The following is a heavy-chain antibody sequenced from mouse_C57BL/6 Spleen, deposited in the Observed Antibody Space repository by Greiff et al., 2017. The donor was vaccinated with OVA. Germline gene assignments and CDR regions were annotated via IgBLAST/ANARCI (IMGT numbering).Heavy chain of an antibody. D-gene: IGHD2-3*01. CDR1: GYSITSGYY. CDR2: ISYDGSN. J-gene: IGHJ1*03. V-gene: IGHV3-6*01. Sequence: EVKLLESGPGLVKPSQSLSLTCSVTGYSITSGYYWNWIRQFPGNKLEWMGYISYDGSNNYNPSLKNRISITRDTSKNQFFLKLNSVTTEDTATDYCARDPDGYYWYFDVWGTGTTVTVSS. CDR3: ARDPDGYYWYFDV.